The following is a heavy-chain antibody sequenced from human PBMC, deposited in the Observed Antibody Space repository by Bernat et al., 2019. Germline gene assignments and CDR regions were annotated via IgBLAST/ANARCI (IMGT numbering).Heavy chain of an antibody. CDR3: ARASYSSSWYGHPAAYYYGMDV. Sequence: QVQLQQSGPGLVKPSQTLSLTCAISGDSVSSNSAAWNWIRQSPSRGLEWLGRTYYRSKWYNDYAVSVKSRITINPDTSKNQFSLQLNSVTPEDTAVYYCARASYSSSWYGHPAAYYYGMDVWGQGTTVTVSS. V-gene: IGHV6-1*01. D-gene: IGHD6-13*01. CDR1: GDSVSSNSAA. J-gene: IGHJ6*02. CDR2: TYYRSKWYN.